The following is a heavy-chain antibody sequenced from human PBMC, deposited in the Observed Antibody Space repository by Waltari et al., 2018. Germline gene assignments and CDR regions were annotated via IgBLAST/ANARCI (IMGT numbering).Heavy chain of an antibody. J-gene: IGHJ6*02. CDR2: IYTSGST. Sequence: QVQLQESGPGLVKPSLTLSLTCTVSGGSITSGRYYWTWIRQPAGKGLEWVGYIYTSGSTNYNPSLKSRVTMSIDTSKNQFSLSLSSVTAADTAVYYCAREYRIRGFDVWGQGTTVTVSS. CDR3: AREYRIRGFDV. D-gene: IGHD2-15*01. CDR1: GGSITSGRYY. V-gene: IGHV4-61*09.